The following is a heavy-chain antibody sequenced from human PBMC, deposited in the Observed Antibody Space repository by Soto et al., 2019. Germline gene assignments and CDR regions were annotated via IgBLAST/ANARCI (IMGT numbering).Heavy chain of an antibody. V-gene: IGHV3-7*01. J-gene: IGHJ4*02. CDR1: GFTFSSYW. Sequence: GGSLRLSCAAPGFTFSSYWMSWVRQAPGKGLEWVANIKQDGSEKYYVDSVKGRFTISRDNAKNSLYLQMNSLRAEDTAVYYCARVYCSGGSCFTPRHFDYWGQGTLVTVSS. CDR2: IKQDGSEK. D-gene: IGHD2-15*01. CDR3: ARVYCSGGSCFTPRHFDY.